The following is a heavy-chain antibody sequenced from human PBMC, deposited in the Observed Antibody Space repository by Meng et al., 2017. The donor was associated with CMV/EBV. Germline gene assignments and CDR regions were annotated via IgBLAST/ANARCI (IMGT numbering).Heavy chain of an antibody. CDR1: GFTFSSYE. V-gene: IGHV3-48*03. CDR3: ARDGAVAGTLGYYYYYGMDV. J-gene: IGHJ6*02. Sequence: GGSLRLSCAASGFTFSSYEMNWVRQAPGKGLEWVSYISSSGSTRYYADSVKGRFTISRDNAKNSLYLQMNSLRAEDTAVYYCARDGAVAGTLGYYYYYGMDVWGQGTTVTVSS. D-gene: IGHD6-19*01. CDR2: ISSSGSTR.